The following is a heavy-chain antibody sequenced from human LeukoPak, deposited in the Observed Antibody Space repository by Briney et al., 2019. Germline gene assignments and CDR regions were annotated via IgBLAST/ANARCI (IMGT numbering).Heavy chain of an antibody. CDR2: IRYDGSNK. V-gene: IGHV3-30*02. CDR1: GFTFSSYG. J-gene: IGHJ4*02. D-gene: IGHD6-19*01. Sequence: GGSLRLSCAASGFTFSSYGMHWVRQAPGKGLEWVAFIRYDGSNKYYADSVKGRFTISRDNSKNTLYLQMNSLRVEDTAVYYCAKDPHQRIAVAGYFDYWGQGTLVTVSS. CDR3: AKDPHQRIAVAGYFDY.